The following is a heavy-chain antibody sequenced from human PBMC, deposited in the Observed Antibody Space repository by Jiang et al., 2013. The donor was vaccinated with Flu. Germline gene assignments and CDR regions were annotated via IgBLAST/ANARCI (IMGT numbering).Heavy chain of an antibody. CDR3: ARRGYSYSFDY. D-gene: IGHD5-18*01. Sequence: GAEVKKPGESLKISCKVSGYSFTNYWIGWVRQMPGRGPEWMGIIYPGDSDTTYSPSFQGQVTLSVDESISTAYLQWSSLKAADTAMYFCARRGYSYSFDYWGQGTLVTVSS. V-gene: IGHV5-51*01. J-gene: IGHJ4*02. CDR1: GYSFTNYW. CDR2: IYPGDSDT.